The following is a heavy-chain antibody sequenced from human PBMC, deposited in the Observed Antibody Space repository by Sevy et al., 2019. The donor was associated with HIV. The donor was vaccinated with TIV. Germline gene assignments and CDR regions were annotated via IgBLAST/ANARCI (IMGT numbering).Heavy chain of an antibody. CDR1: GYTFTSYY. D-gene: IGHD3-22*01. V-gene: IGHV1-46*01. CDR2: INPSGGST. J-gene: IGHJ3*02. Sequence: ASVKVSCKASGYTFTSYYMHWVRQAPGQGLEWMGIINPSGGSTSYAQKFQGRVTMTRDTSTSTVYMELSSLRYEDTAVYYCARGGYYDSSCYYQDAFDIWGQGTMVTVSS. CDR3: ARGGYYDSSCYYQDAFDI.